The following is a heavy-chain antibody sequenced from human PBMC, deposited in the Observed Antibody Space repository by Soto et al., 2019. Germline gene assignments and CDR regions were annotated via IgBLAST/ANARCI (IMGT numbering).Heavy chain of an antibody. CDR1: GFTFSSYA. J-gene: IGHJ6*02. CDR2: ISYDGSNK. Sequence: HPGGSLRLSCAASGFTFSSYAMHWVRQAPGKGLEWVAVISYDGSNKYYADSVKGRFTISRDNSKNTLYLQMNSLRAEDTAVYYCARDSAYGMDVWGQGTTVTVSS. V-gene: IGHV3-30-3*01. CDR3: ARDSAYGMDV.